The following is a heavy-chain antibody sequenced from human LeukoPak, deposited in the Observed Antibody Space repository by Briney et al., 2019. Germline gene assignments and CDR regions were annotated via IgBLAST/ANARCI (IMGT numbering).Heavy chain of an antibody. V-gene: IGHV1-8*02. J-gene: IGHJ5*02. CDR3: ARVPIVATIRRWNWFDP. CDR2: MNPISGNT. D-gene: IGHD5-12*01. CDR1: DYTFTNYG. Sequence: ASVKVSCKASDYTFTNYGISWVRQAPGQGLEWMGWMNPISGNTGYAQKFQGGVTMTRNTSISTAYMELSSLRSEDTAVYYCARVPIVATIRRWNWFDPWGQGTLVTVSS.